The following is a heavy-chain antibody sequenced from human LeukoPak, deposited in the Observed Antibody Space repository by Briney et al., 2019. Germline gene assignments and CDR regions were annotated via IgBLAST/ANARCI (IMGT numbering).Heavy chain of an antibody. CDR2: IYYSGST. D-gene: IGHD4-23*01. V-gene: IGHV4-39*01. CDR3: ARRLAVVTQEIDY. J-gene: IGHJ4*02. CDR1: GGSISSITDY. Sequence: SETLSLTCTVSGGSISSITDYWGWVRHSPGKGLEWIGSIYYSGSTYYNPSLKSRITISVDTSKNQFSLKLSSVTAADTAVYYCARRLAVVTQEIDYWGQGTLVTVSS.